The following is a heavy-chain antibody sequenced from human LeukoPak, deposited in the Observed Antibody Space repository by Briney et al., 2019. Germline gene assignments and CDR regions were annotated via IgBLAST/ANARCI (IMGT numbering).Heavy chain of an antibody. Sequence: EASVKVSCKASGGTFSSYAISWVRQAPGQGLEWMGWISAYNGSTNYAQKLQGGVTMTTDTSTSTAYMELRSLRSDDTAIYYCARDGEEKSFDSWGQGALVTVSS. CDR3: ARDGEEKSFDS. CDR2: ISAYNGST. V-gene: IGHV1-18*01. D-gene: IGHD2-21*01. CDR1: GGTFSSYA. J-gene: IGHJ4*02.